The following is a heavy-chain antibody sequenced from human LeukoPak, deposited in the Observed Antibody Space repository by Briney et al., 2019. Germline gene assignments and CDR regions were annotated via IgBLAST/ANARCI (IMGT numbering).Heavy chain of an antibody. Sequence: GGSLRLSCAASGFTFSSYAMSWVRQAPGKGLEWVSAISGSGGSTYYADSVKGRFTISRDSSKNTLYLQMNSLRADDTAMYYCARVEQQRDGAFDVWGQGTMVTVSS. CDR3: ARVEQQRDGAFDV. CDR1: GFTFSSYA. CDR2: ISGSGGST. V-gene: IGHV3-23*01. J-gene: IGHJ3*01. D-gene: IGHD6-13*01.